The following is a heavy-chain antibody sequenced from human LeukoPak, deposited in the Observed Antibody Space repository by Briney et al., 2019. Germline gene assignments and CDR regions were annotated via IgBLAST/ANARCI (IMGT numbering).Heavy chain of an antibody. CDR1: GGSISSSY. CDR2: IYDSGST. V-gene: IGHV4-4*07. J-gene: IGHJ4*02. Sequence: SETLSLTCTVSGGSISSSYWSWVRQPAGKGLEWIGRIYDSGSTNYHPSLKSRVTISVDTSKNQFSLKLTSVTAADTAVYYCARDRYSENYSGMLGDWSQGTLVTVSS. D-gene: IGHD1-26*01. CDR3: ARDRYSENYSGMLGD.